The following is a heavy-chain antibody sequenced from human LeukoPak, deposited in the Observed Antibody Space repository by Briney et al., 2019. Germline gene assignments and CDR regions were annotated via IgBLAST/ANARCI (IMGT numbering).Heavy chain of an antibody. CDR3: ATKQWLAPPPDS. CDR1: GFTFSKYW. D-gene: IGHD6-19*01. Sequence: GGSLRLSRAASGFTFSKYWMLWVRHAPGKGLESVSRINTDGTDTTYADSVKGRFTVSRDNADNTMFLQMNSVRDEDTAVYYCATKQWLAPPPDSWGQGTPVTVSS. CDR2: INTDGTDT. V-gene: IGHV3-74*01. J-gene: IGHJ4*02.